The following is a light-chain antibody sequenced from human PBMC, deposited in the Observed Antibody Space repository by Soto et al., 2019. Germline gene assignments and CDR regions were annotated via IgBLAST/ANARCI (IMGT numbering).Light chain of an antibody. J-gene: IGLJ2*01. CDR2: SNN. CDR3: VAWDDSLNGYVV. Sequence: SVLTQPPSASGTPGQRVTISCSGRSSNIGSNTVNWYQQLPGTAPKLVIYSNNQRPSGVPDRFSGSKSGTSASLAISGLQSEDESDYYCVAWDDSLNGYVVLGGGTKVTVL. V-gene: IGLV1-44*01. CDR1: SSNIGSNT.